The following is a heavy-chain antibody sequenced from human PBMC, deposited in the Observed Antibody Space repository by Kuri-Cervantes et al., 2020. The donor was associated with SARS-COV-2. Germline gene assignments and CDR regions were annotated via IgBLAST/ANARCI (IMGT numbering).Heavy chain of an antibody. CDR1: GFTFSSYW. Sequence: GESLKISCAASGFTFSSYWMSWVRQAPGKGLEWVANIKQDGSEKYYVDSVKGRFTISRDNAENSLYLQMNSLRAEDTAVYYCARRLLYYDFWSGYYTPHDAFDIWGQGTMVTVSS. J-gene: IGHJ3*02. D-gene: IGHD3-3*01. V-gene: IGHV3-7*01. CDR3: ARRLLYYDFWSGYYTPHDAFDI. CDR2: IKQDGSEK.